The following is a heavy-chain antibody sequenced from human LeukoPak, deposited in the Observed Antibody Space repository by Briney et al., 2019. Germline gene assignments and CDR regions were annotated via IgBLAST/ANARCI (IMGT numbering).Heavy chain of an antibody. CDR3: AKGAGLLRYFDWLQGGYYYYGMDV. CDR1: GFKFNLYA. Sequence: PGGSLRLSCATSGFKFNLYAMSWVRQAPGKGLEWVSAISGSGGSTYYADSVKGRFTISRDNSKNTLYLQMTSLRDEDTAVYYCAKGAGLLRYFDWLQGGYYYYGMDVWGQGTTVTVSS. J-gene: IGHJ6*02. D-gene: IGHD3-9*01. CDR2: ISGSGGST. V-gene: IGHV3-23*01.